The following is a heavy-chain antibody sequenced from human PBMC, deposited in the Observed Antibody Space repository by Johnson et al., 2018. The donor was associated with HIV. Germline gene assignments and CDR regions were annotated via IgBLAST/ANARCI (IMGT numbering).Heavy chain of an antibody. V-gene: IGHV3-30*02. CDR3: AKDSAAAGRGEAFDI. J-gene: IGHJ3*02. CDR1: GLTFSNYG. D-gene: IGHD6-13*01. CDR2: IRYDGSNK. Sequence: QVQLVESGGGVVQPGGSLRLSCAASGLTFSNYGMHWVRQAPGKGLEWVAFIRYDGSNKYYADSVKGRFTISRDNSKNTLYLQMNSLRAEDTAMYQCAKDSAAAGRGEAFDIWGQGTMVTVSS.